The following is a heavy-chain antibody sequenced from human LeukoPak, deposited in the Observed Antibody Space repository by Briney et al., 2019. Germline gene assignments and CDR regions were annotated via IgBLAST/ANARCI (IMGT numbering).Heavy chain of an antibody. CDR1: GGSISSYY. J-gene: IGHJ5*02. D-gene: IGHD4-17*01. CDR2: IYYSGST. V-gene: IGHV4-59*01. CDR3: ARASGEGFRFDP. Sequence: PSETLSLTCTVSGGSISSYYWSWIQQPPGKGLEWIGYIYYSGSTNYNPSLKSRVTISVDTSKNQFSLKLSSVTAADTAVYYCARASGEGFRFDPWGQGTLVTVSS.